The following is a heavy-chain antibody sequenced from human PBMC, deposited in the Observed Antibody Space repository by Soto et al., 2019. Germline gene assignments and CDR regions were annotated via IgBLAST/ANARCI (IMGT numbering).Heavy chain of an antibody. V-gene: IGHV3-30-3*01. J-gene: IGHJ4*02. Sequence: QVQVVETGGGVVQPGRSLRLSCVASGFIFSNYVMYWVRQAPGKGLEWVAFMSYDGTTKSYADSVKGRFTISRDNSQNTLYLQMNSLRPEDTGVYYCAREVLWSRYFDYWGQGTLVTVSS. CDR3: AREVLWSRYFDY. CDR2: MSYDGTTK. CDR1: GFIFSNYV. D-gene: IGHD3-10*01.